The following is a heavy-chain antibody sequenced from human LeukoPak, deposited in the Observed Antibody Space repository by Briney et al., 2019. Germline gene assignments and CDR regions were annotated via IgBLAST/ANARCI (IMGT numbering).Heavy chain of an antibody. CDR3: ARLPSTVLTLVDY. V-gene: IGHV5-51*01. CDR2: IYPGDSDT. Sequence: GESLKISCKGSGYNFTTYWIGWVRQMPGKGLEWMGIIYPGDSDTRYSPSFQGQVTISADKSITTAYLQWSSLKASDTAMYYCARLPSTVLTLVDYWGQGTLVTVSS. D-gene: IGHD4-23*01. CDR1: GYNFTTYW. J-gene: IGHJ4*02.